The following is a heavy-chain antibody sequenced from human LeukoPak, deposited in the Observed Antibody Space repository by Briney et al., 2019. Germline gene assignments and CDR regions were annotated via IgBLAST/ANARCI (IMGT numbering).Heavy chain of an antibody. CDR1: GYSLSSGYY. J-gene: IGHJ5*02. Sequence: SETLSLTCTVSGYSLSSGYYWGWIRQPPGKGLEGIGSIYHSGSTYYNPSLKRRVTISVDTYKKQFCMKVSSVTAAYTAVYYCPRDAFLGFDPWGQGTLVTVSS. V-gene: IGHV4-38-2*02. CDR3: PRDAFLGFDP. CDR2: IYHSGST.